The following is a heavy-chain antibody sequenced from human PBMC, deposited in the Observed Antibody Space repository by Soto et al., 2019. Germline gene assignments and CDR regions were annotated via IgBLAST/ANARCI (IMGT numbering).Heavy chain of an antibody. CDR3: ATDTKDGYNYWSFDL. V-gene: IGHV1-69*01. CDR1: GGSFGNLA. Sequence: QVQLVQSEAEVKKPGSSVKVSCKASGGSFGNLAISWVRQAPGQGLEWVAGISPIYRASNYAEHVRGRISLPLDESTATTVLQLSSLTSEDAAIYYCATDTKDGYNYWSFDLWGRGTQVTVSS. J-gene: IGHJ2*01. D-gene: IGHD2-21*02. CDR2: ISPIYRAS.